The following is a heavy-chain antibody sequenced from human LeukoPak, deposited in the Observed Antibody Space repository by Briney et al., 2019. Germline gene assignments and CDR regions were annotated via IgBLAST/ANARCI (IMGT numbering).Heavy chain of an antibody. J-gene: IGHJ6*02. D-gene: IGHD6-13*01. CDR2: IYYSGST. CDR3: ARDLRWSDSSSQHYYGMDV. Sequence: SETLSLTCTVSGGSISSSSYYWGWIRQPPGKGLEWIGSIYYSGSTYYNPSLKSRVTISVDTSKNHFSLKLSSVTAADTAVYYCARDLRWSDSSSQHYYGMDVWGQGTTVTVSS. CDR1: GGSISSSSYY. V-gene: IGHV4-39*07.